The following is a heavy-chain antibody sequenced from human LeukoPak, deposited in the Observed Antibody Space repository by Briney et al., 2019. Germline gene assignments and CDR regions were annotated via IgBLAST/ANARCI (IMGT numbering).Heavy chain of an antibody. CDR1: GGSISSGGYY. CDR2: IYYSGST. V-gene: IGHV4-31*03. D-gene: IGHD1-14*01. J-gene: IGHJ3*02. CDR3: ARGEVTPSITEAFDI. Sequence: PSETLSLTCTVSGGSISSGGYYWSWIRRHPGKGLEWIGYIYYSGSTYYNPSLKSRVTISVDTSKNQFSLKLSSVTAADTAVYYCARGEVTPSITEAFDIWGQGTMVTVSS.